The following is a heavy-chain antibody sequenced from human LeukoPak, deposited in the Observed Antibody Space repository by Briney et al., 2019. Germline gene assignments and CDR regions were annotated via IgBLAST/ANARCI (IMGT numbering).Heavy chain of an antibody. CDR3: AKDAGSSGLFDY. CDR1: GFTFDDYA. CDR2: ISWNSGSI. D-gene: IGHD6-19*01. V-gene: IGHV3-9*01. J-gene: IGHJ4*02. Sequence: GGSLRLSCAASGFTFDDYAMHWVRQAPGKGLEWVSGISWNSGSIGYADSVKGRFTISRDNAKNSLYLQMNSLRAEDTALYYCAKDAGSSGLFDYWGQGTLVTVSS.